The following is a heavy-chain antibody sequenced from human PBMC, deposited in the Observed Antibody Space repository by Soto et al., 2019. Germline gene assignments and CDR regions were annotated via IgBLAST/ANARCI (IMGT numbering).Heavy chain of an antibody. V-gene: IGHV3-7*01. CDR1: GSTLESHW. CDR3: ATEGDFWSGFYGWIGS. CDR2: IRQDGTEI. Sequence: EVQLVESGGGLVQPGGSLRLVCVDSGSTLESHWMAWVRQTPGKGLEWVANIRQDGTEILYVEAVRGRFIIGRDNAKKSAYLQMNRPRVEDSSRYYCATEGDFWSGFYGWIGSWGQGTLATVSS. D-gene: IGHD3-3*01. J-gene: IGHJ5*01.